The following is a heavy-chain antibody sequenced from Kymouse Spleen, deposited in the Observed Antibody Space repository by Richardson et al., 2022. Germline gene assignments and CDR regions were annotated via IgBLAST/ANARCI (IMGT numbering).Heavy chain of an antibody. CDR1: GFTVSSNY. CDR2: IYSCGST. D-gene: IGHD3-22*01. CDR3: ARAYYDSSGPDV. J-gene: IGHJ6*02. V-gene: IGHV3-66*03. Sequence: EVQLVESGGGLIQPGGSLRLSCAASGFTVSSNYMSWVRQAPGKGLEWVSVIYSCGSTYYADSVKGRFTISRDNSKNTLYLQMNSLRAEDTAVYYCARAYYDSSGPDVWGQGTTVTVSS.